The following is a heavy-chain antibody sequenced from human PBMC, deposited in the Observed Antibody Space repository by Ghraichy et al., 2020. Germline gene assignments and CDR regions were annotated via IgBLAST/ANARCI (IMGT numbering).Heavy chain of an antibody. Sequence: LSLTCAAFGFAFSTYDMHWVRQAPGKGLEWVSVITSTGDAYYAGSVKGRFTISRENGKNSLYLQMNSLRAGDTAVYYCARSYYVLDVWGQGTTVTVSS. CDR2: ITSTGDA. CDR3: ARSYYVLDV. CDR1: GFAFSTYD. J-gene: IGHJ6*02. V-gene: IGHV3-13*01.